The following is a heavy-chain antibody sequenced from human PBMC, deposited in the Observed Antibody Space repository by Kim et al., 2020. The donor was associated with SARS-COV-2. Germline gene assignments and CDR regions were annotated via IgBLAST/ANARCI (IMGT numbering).Heavy chain of an antibody. J-gene: IGHJ4*02. Sequence: SETLSLTCTVSGGSISSYYWSWIRQPAGKGLEWIGRIYTSGSTNYNPSLKSRVTMSVDTSKNQFSLKLSSVTAADTAVYYCARDQVFWSGANQYYFDYWGQGTLVTVSS. V-gene: IGHV4-4*07. CDR2: IYTSGST. CDR3: ARDQVFWSGANQYYFDY. CDR1: GGSISSYY. D-gene: IGHD3-3*01.